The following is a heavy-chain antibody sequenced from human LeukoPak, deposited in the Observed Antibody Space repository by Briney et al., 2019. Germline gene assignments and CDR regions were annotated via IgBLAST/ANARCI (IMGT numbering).Heavy chain of an antibody. V-gene: IGHV3-53*01. CDR2: IYSGGST. D-gene: IGHD2-15*01. Sequence: GALRLSCAASGFTVSSNYMSWVRQAPGKGLEWVSVIYSGGSTYYADSVKGRFTISRDNSKNTLYLQMNSLRAEDTAVYYCARLPYCSGGSCYEFDYWGQGTQVTVSS. CDR3: ARLPYCSGGSCYEFDY. J-gene: IGHJ4*02. CDR1: GFTVSSNY.